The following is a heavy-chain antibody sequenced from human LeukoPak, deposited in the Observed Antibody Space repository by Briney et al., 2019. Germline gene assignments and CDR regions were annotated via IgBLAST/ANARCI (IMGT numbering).Heavy chain of an antibody. CDR1: GFTFSSYS. D-gene: IGHD5-12*01. CDR3: ARGGWLHYDF. J-gene: IGHJ4*02. Sequence: GGSLRLSCAASGFTFSSYSMNWVRQAPGKGLEWVSSISSSSSYIYYADSVKGRFTISRDNAKNSLYLQMNSLTAEDTAMYYCARGGWLHYDFWGQGTLVTVSS. CDR2: ISSSSSYI. V-gene: IGHV3-21*01.